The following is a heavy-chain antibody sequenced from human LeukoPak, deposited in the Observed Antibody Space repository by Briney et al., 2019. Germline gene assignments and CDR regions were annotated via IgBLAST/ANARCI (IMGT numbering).Heavy chain of an antibody. CDR3: AKDSSSGSSGSFRDY. D-gene: IGHD3-22*01. V-gene: IGHV3-30*02. CDR1: GFTFSSYG. J-gene: IGHJ4*02. CDR2: IRYDGSNK. Sequence: GGSLRLSCAASGFTFSSYGMHWVRQAPGKGLEWVAFIRYDGSNKYCADSVKGRFTISRDNSKNTLYLQMNSLRAEDTAVYYCAKDSSSGSSGSFRDYWGQGTLVTVSS.